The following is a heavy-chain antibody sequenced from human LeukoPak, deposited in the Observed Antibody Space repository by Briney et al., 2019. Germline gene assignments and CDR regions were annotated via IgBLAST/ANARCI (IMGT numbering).Heavy chain of an antibody. CDR1: GFTFSSYS. CDR2: ISSSSSYI. CDR3: AGDFFSSVSSYYYDYMEV. Sequence: PGGSLRLSCAASGFTFSSYSMNWVRQAPGKVLEWLSSISSSSSYIYYADSVKGRFTISRDNAKNSLYLQMNSLRAENTAVDYCAGDFFSSVSSYYYDYMEVWGKGTPVTVSS. D-gene: IGHD3-22*01. V-gene: IGHV3-21*01. J-gene: IGHJ6*03.